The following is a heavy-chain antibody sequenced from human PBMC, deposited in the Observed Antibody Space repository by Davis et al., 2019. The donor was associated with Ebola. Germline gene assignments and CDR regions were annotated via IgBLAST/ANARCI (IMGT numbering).Heavy chain of an antibody. J-gene: IGHJ6*03. CDR1: GFTFSNAW. Sequence: GESLKISCAVSGFTFSNAWMSWVRQAPGKGLVWVSRINSDGSSTDYADSVKGRFTISRDNSKNTLYLQMNSLRAEDTAVYYCARDGCSSTSCHHGYYYMDVWGKGTTVTVSS. CDR3: ARDGCSSTSCHHGYYYMDV. V-gene: IGHV3-74*01. D-gene: IGHD2-2*01. CDR2: INSDGSST.